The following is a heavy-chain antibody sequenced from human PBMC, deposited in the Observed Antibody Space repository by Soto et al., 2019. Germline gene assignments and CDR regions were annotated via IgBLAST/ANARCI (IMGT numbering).Heavy chain of an antibody. D-gene: IGHD2-21*02. J-gene: IGHJ4*02. CDR3: ARVGCGANCDSYFGY. Sequence: EVQLLDSGGGLVQPGGSLRLSCAASGFTCSSSAMSWVRQPPGKGLEWVSSISACGSTYYADSVKDRFIISRDNSKNTVYVQMTGLRAGGTAVYSCARVGCGANCDSYFGYWGQGSLV. CDR2: ISACGST. CDR1: GFTCSSSA. V-gene: IGHV3-23*01.